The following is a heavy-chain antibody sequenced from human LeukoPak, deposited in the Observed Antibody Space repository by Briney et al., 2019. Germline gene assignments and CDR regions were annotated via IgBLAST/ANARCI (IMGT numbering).Heavy chain of an antibody. Sequence: GASVKVSCKVSGYTLTELSMHWVRQAPGKGLEWMGGFDPEDGETIYAQKFQGRVTMTRDTSISTAYMELSRLRSDDTAVYYCARGGSSSWYSSGSYWGQGTLVTVSS. CDR2: FDPEDGET. CDR3: ARGGSSSWYSSGSY. V-gene: IGHV1-24*01. CDR1: GYTLTELS. J-gene: IGHJ4*02. D-gene: IGHD6-13*01.